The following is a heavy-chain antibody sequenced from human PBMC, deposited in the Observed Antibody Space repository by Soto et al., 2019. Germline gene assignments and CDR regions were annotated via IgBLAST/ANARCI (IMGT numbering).Heavy chain of an antibody. CDR1: GYTFTSYD. Sequence: QVQLVQSGAEVKKPGASVKVSCKASGYTFTSYDINWVRQATGQGLEWMGWMNPNSGNTGYAQKFQGRVTMTRNTSISTAYMELSSLRSEDTAVYYCARGTGKLIHYYYYYMDVWGKGTTVTVSS. D-gene: IGHD1-1*01. CDR2: MNPNSGNT. J-gene: IGHJ6*03. V-gene: IGHV1-8*01. CDR3: ARGTGKLIHYYYYYMDV.